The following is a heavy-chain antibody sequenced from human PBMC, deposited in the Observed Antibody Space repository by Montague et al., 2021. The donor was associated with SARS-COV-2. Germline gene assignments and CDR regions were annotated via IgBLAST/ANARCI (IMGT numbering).Heavy chain of an antibody. J-gene: IGHJ3*02. CDR2: ISSSSSYI. Sequence: SLRLSCAASGFTFSSYSMNWVRQAPGKGLEWVSSISSSSSYIYYADSVKGRFTISRDNAKNSLYLQMNSLRAEDTAVYYCARDGRYCSGGSCSAFDIWGQGTMVTVSS. CDR1: GFTFSSYS. D-gene: IGHD2-15*01. V-gene: IGHV3-21*01. CDR3: ARDGRYCSGGSCSAFDI.